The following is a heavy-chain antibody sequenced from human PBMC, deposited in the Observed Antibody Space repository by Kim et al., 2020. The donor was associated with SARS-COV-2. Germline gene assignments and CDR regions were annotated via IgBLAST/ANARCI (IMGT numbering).Heavy chain of an antibody. V-gene: IGHV1-8*01. CDR1: GYTFINND. Sequence: ASVKVSCKASGYTFINNDINWVRQATGQGLEWMGWVSPKSGNTDYAQKFQGRATMTTDISISTAYMELSSLRSEDTAVYFCARGVGAIGDYWGQGSLVTVSS. D-gene: IGHD1-26*01. CDR3: ARGVGAIGDY. J-gene: IGHJ4*02. CDR2: VSPKSGNT.